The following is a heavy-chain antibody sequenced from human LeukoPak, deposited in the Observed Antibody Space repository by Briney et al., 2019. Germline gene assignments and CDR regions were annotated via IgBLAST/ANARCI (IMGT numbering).Heavy chain of an antibody. J-gene: IGHJ4*02. D-gene: IGHD3-22*01. Sequence: HPGGSLRLSCAVSGITLSDYGMSWVRQAPGKGLERVAGISGSGGGTNYADSVKGRFTISRDNPKNTLYLQMNSLRAEDTAVYFCAKRGVVIRVILVGFHKEPYYFDSWGQGALVTVSS. V-gene: IGHV3-23*01. CDR3: AKRGVVIRVILVGFHKEPYYFDS. CDR2: ISGSGGGT. CDR1: GITLSDYG.